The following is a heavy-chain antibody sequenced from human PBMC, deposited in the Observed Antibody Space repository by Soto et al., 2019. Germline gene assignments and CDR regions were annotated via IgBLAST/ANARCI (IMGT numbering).Heavy chain of an antibody. CDR1: GFTFRSYA. Sequence: QVQLVESGGGVVQPGRSLRLSFAASGFTFRSYAMHWVRQAPGKGLEWVAVISYDGSNKYYADSVKGRFTIYRDNSKNTLYLQMNSLRAEDTAVYYCARDVAVAGYLDYWGQGTLVTVSS. V-gene: IGHV3-30-3*01. D-gene: IGHD6-19*01. CDR3: ARDVAVAGYLDY. J-gene: IGHJ4*02. CDR2: ISYDGSNK.